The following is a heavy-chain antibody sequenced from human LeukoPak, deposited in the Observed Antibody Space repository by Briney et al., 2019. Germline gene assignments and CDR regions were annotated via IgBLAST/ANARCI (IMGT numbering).Heavy chain of an antibody. CDR3: AKNTQNYGGPLGY. V-gene: IGHV3-48*03. D-gene: IGHD1-7*01. CDR2: ISTSGSTI. J-gene: IGHJ4*02. CDR1: GYTFSSYA. Sequence: GGTLRLSCAASGYTFSSYAMNWVRQAPGKGLEWISYISTSGSTIYYADSVKGRFTISRDNAKISLYLQMNSLRAEDTAVYYCAKNTQNYGGPLGYWGQGTLVTVSS.